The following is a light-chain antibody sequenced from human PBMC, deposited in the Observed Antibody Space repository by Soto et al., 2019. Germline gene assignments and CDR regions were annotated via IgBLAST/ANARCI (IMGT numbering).Light chain of an antibody. CDR3: QQYYSYPLT. V-gene: IGKV1-8*01. Sequence: AIRMTQSPSSLSASIGDRVTITCRASHGINNYVAWYQRRPGKAPKFLIYDASTLQSGVPSRFSGSGSGPDFTLTIRNLQSEDFATYYCQQYYSYPLTFGGGTKVEIK. CDR1: HGINNY. J-gene: IGKJ4*01. CDR2: DAS.